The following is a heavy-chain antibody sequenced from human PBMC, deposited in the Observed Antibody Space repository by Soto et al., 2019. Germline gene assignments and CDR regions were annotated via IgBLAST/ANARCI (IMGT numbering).Heavy chain of an antibody. J-gene: IGHJ6*02. CDR1: GGSFSGYY. V-gene: IGHV4-34*01. CDR2: INHSGST. CDR3: ARGTLLRYFDWLPYYYYYGMDV. D-gene: IGHD3-9*01. Sequence: QVQLQQWGAGLLKPSETLSLTCAVYGGSFSGYYWSWIRQPPGKGLEWIGEINHSGSTNYNPSLKSRVTISVDTSKNQFSLKLSSVTAADTAAYYCARGTLLRYFDWLPYYYYYGMDVWGQGTTVTVSS.